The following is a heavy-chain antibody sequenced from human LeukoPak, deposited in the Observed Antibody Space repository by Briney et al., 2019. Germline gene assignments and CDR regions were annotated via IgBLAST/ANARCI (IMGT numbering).Heavy chain of an antibody. Sequence: PSETLSLTCTVSGGSINSYFWSWIRQPPGKGLEWIGYISYSGSTNYNPSLKSRVTISVDTSKNQFSLKLSSVTAADTAVYYCAREVTVSYNYYYYMDVWGKGTTVTVSS. CDR3: AREVTVSYNYYYYMDV. D-gene: IGHD2-21*02. J-gene: IGHJ6*03. CDR1: GGSINSYF. CDR2: ISYSGST. V-gene: IGHV4-59*01.